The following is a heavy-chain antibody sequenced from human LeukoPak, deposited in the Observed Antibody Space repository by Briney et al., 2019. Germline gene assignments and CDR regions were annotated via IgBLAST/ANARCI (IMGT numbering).Heavy chain of an antibody. CDR1: GCTFNKYG. CDR2: ISSYNGDT. Sequence: ASVKVSCKASGCTFNKYGITSLRQAPGQGLEWMGWISSYNGDTNYAQKFQGRATMTTDTSTATAYMELRSLRYDDTAVYYCARYFYDDSGFPNYSFDYWGQGTQVTVSS. V-gene: IGHV1-18*01. CDR3: ARYFYDDSGFPNYSFDY. D-gene: IGHD3-22*01. J-gene: IGHJ4*02.